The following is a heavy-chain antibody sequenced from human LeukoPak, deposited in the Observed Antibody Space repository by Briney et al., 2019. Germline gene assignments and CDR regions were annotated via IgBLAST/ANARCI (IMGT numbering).Heavy chain of an antibody. CDR3: ATDKDWTYLDY. D-gene: IGHD3/OR15-3a*01. V-gene: IGHV3-11*04. J-gene: IGHJ4*02. Sequence: GGSLRLSCAASGFTFSDYYMSWIRQAPGKGLEWVSYISSSGSNIYYADSVKGRFTISRDNAKNSLYLQMNSLRAEDTAVYYCATDKDWTYLDYWGQGTLVTVSS. CDR1: GFTFSDYY. CDR2: ISSSGSNI.